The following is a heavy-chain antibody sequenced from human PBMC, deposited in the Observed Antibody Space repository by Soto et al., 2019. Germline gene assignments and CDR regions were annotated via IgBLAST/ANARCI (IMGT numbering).Heavy chain of an antibody. V-gene: IGHV1-46*01. D-gene: IGHD5-12*01. J-gene: IGHJ5*02. CDR1: GYTFTSYY. CDR3: AHPGTHSGYDT. Sequence: GASLKVSCKASGYTFTSYYMHWVRQAPGQGLEWMGIINPSGGSTSYAQKFQGRVTMTRGTSTSTVYMELSSLRSEDTAVYYCAHPGTHSGYDTWGQGTLVTVSS. CDR2: INPSGGST.